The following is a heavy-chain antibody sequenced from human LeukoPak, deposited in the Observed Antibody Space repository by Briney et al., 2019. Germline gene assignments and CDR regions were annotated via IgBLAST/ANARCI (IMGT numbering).Heavy chain of an antibody. CDR1: GYTFTTYA. CDR3: ASRRQYCSTTSCSATFDI. Sequence: GASVKVSCTASGYTFTTYAMHWVRQAPGQRLEWMGWINAGNGNTKYSQKFQGRVTITRDTSASTAYMELSSLRSEDTAAYYCASRRQYCSTTSCSATFDIWGQGTMVTVSS. J-gene: IGHJ3*02. V-gene: IGHV1-3*01. CDR2: INAGNGNT. D-gene: IGHD2-2*01.